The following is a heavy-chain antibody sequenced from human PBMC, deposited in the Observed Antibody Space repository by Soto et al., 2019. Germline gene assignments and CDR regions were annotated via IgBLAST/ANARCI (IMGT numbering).Heavy chain of an antibody. CDR2: ISGSGGST. V-gene: IGHV3-23*01. CDR1: GFTFSSYA. Sequence: GGSLRLCCAASGFTFSSYAMSWVRQAPGKGLEWVSAISGSGGSTYYADSVKGRFTISRDNSKNTLYLQMNSLRAEDTAVYYCAKGSSSSPLTPFDCWGQATLVTVSS. CDR3: AKGSSSSPLTPFDC. J-gene: IGHJ4*02. D-gene: IGHD6-13*01.